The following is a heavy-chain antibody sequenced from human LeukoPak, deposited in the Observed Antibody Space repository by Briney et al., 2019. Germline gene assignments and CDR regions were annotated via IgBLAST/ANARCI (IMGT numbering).Heavy chain of an antibody. CDR1: GYTFTSYG. Sequence: ASVKVSCKASGYTFTSYGISWVRQAPGQELEWMGWISAYNGNTNYAQKLQGRVTMTTDTSTSTAYMELRSLRSDDTAVYYCARVPLPIAAAGIGAYWGQGTLVTVSS. D-gene: IGHD6-13*01. J-gene: IGHJ4*02. CDR3: ARVPLPIAAAGIGAY. CDR2: ISAYNGNT. V-gene: IGHV1-18*01.